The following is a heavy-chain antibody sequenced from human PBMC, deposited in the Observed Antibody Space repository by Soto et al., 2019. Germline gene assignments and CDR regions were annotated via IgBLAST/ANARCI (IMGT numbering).Heavy chain of an antibody. CDR3: ARHFVAVVIKGWGY. J-gene: IGHJ4*02. V-gene: IGHV4-39*01. D-gene: IGHD3-10*01. CDR1: VGSIDRSNYY. CDR2: TYYNGNA. Sequence: QLQLQESGPGLVKPSETLSLTCTVSVGSIDRSNYYWDWIRQPPGKGLEWIGTTYYNGNAYYNPCLKSRVTMYVDTSKNQLSLKLISVTDADTAVYYCARHFVAVVIKGWGYWGQGTLVTVSS.